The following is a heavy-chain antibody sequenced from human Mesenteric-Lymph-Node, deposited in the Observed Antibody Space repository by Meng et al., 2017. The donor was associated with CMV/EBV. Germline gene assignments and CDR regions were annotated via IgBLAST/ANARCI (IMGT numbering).Heavy chain of an antibody. CDR2: ISSSSSYI. CDR3: ARDRRFGGYYYYGMDV. D-gene: IGHD3-10*01. V-gene: IGHV3-21*01. Sequence: GESLKISCAASGFTFSSYSMNWVRQAPGKGLEWVSSISSSSSYIYYADSVKGRFTISRDNSKNTLYLQMNSLRAEDTAVYYCARDRRFGGYYYYGMDVWGQGTTVTVSS. J-gene: IGHJ6*02. CDR1: GFTFSSYS.